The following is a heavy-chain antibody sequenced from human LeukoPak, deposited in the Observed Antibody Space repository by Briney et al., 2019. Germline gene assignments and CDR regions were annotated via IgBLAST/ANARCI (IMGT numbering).Heavy chain of an antibody. CDR3: ASHLYYYGSGSYLTPFDY. V-gene: IGHV1-69*06. CDR1: GYTFTGYY. D-gene: IGHD3-10*01. CDR2: IIPIFGTA. J-gene: IGHJ4*02. Sequence: SVKVSCKASGYTFTGYYMHWVRQAPGQGLEWMGGIIPIFGTANYAQKFQGRVTITADKSTSTAYMELSSLRSEDTAVYYCASHLYYYGSGSYLTPFDYWGQGTLVTVSS.